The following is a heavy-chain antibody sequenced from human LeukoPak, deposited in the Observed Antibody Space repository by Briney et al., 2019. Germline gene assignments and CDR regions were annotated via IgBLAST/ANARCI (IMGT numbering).Heavy chain of an antibody. Sequence: GESLKISCKGSGYSFTSYWIGWVRQMPGKGLEWMGIIYPGDSDTRYSPSFQGQVTISADKSISTAYPQWSSLKASDTAMYYCARPNYYDSSGYYVVAFDIWGQGTMVTVSS. CDR2: IYPGDSDT. D-gene: IGHD3-22*01. CDR1: GYSFTSYW. V-gene: IGHV5-51*01. J-gene: IGHJ3*02. CDR3: ARPNYYDSSGYYVVAFDI.